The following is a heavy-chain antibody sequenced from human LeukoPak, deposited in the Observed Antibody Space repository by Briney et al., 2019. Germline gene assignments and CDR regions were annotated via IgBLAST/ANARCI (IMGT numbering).Heavy chain of an antibody. CDR2: INGDGSLN. V-gene: IGHV3-7*01. Sequence: GGSLRLSCAASGFSFSSYEMNWVRQAPGKGLEWVANINGDGSLNGQVASVKGRFTISRDNAKNSVYLQMISLRDEDTAVYYCTRDRAYGALDYWGQGTLVTVSS. J-gene: IGHJ4*02. CDR3: TRDRAYGALDY. CDR1: GFSFSSYE. D-gene: IGHD4/OR15-4a*01.